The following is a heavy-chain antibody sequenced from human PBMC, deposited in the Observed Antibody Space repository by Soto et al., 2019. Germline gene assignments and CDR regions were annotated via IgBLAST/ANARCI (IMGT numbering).Heavy chain of an antibody. CDR3: AKGGPDGFCSGGRCYFNY. V-gene: IGHV3-9*01. CDR1: GLTFDDYG. J-gene: IGHJ4*02. Sequence: GGSLRLSCAVFGLTFDDYGMHWVRRVPGKGLEWVSSISWNSNIIGYADSVKGRFTISRDNAKNSLYLQMNSLRPEDTALYYCAKGGPDGFCSGGRCYFNYLGQGTLVTVSS. CDR2: ISWNSNII. D-gene: IGHD2-15*01.